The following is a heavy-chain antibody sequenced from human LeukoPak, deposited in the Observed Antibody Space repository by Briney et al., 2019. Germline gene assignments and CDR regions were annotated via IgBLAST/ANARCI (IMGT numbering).Heavy chain of an antibody. CDR1: GGSISTYY. J-gene: IGHJ6*03. CDR2: IYYTGST. D-gene: IGHD5-12*01. CDR3: ARVVYSGYDFRGAMDV. Sequence: SETLSLTCTVSGGSISTYYWSWIRQPPGKGLEWIGYIYYTGSTNHNPSLKSRVTISVDTSKNQFSLRLSSVTAADTAVYYCARVVYSGYDFRGAMDVWGKGTTVTVSS. V-gene: IGHV4-59*01.